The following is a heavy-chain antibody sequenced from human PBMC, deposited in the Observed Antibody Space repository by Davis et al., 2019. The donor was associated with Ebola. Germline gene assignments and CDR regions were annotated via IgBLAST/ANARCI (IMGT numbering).Heavy chain of an antibody. D-gene: IGHD1-26*01. Sequence: GESLKISCAASAFTFSSYAMSWVRQAPGKVLEWVSDISGSGGSTYYADSEKGRFTISRDNSKNTMYLQMNNLRAEDTAVYYCAKKGEGRPDNSGSYLGYFDYWGQGTLVTVSS. CDR2: ISGSGGST. V-gene: IGHV3-23*01. J-gene: IGHJ4*02. CDR1: AFTFSSYA. CDR3: AKKGEGRPDNSGSYLGYFDY.